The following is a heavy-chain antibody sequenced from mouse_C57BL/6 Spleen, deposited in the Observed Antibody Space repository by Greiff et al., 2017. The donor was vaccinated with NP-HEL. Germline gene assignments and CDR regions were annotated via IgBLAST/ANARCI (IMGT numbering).Heavy chain of an antibody. Sequence: VHVKQSGPELVKPGASVKISCKASGYSFTDYNMNWVKQSNGKSLEWIGVINPNYGTTSYNQKFKGKATLTVDQSSSTAYMQLNSLTSEDSAVYYCALYYGSSWFAYWGQGTLVTVSA. V-gene: IGHV1-39*01. CDR3: ALYYGSSWFAY. CDR1: GYSFTDYN. J-gene: IGHJ3*01. D-gene: IGHD1-1*01. CDR2: INPNYGTT.